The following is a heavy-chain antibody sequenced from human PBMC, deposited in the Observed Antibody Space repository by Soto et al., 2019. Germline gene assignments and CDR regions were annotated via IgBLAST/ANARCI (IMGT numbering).Heavy chain of an antibody. CDR3: ARDRLVPYGYGMDV. D-gene: IGHD2-2*01. V-gene: IGHV3-33*01. CDR2: IWVDGSKK. CDR1: GFTFRSYG. Sequence: QMQLVESGGGVVQPGRSLRLSCAASGFTFRSYGIHWVRQAPGKGLEWVALIWVDGSKKYYVDSVKGRFAVSRDNSKNTLYLQMNSLRVEDTAVYYWARDRLVPYGYGMDVWGQGTTVTVSS. J-gene: IGHJ6*02.